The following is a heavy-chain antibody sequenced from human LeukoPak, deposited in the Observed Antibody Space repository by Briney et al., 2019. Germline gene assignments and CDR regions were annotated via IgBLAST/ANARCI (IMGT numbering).Heavy chain of an antibody. CDR3: AKEKQLWLSVRYYFDY. J-gene: IGHJ4*02. D-gene: IGHD5-18*01. Sequence: GGSLRLSCAASGLTFSSYAMSWVRQAPGKGLEWVSAISGSGGSTYYADSVKGRFTISRDNSKNTLYLQMNSLRAEDTAVYYCAKEKQLWLSVRYYFDYWGQGTLVTVSS. V-gene: IGHV3-23*01. CDR2: ISGSGGST. CDR1: GLTFSSYA.